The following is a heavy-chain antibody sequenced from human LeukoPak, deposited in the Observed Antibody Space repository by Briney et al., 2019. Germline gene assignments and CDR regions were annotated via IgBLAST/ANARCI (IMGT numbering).Heavy chain of an antibody. CDR2: ISSSGSTM. V-gene: IGHV3-48*03. CDR3: ARGRGYSYGYDY. CDR1: GFTFSSYE. Sequence: GGTLRLSCAASGFTFSSYEMNWVRQAPGKGLEWVSYISSSGSTMYYADSVKGRFTISRDNAKNSLSLQMNSLRAEDTAVYYCARGRGYSYGYDYWGQGTLVTVSS. D-gene: IGHD5-18*01. J-gene: IGHJ4*02.